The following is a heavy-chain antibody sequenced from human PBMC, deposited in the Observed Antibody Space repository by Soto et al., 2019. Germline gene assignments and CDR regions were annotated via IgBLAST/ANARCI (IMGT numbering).Heavy chain of an antibody. CDR3: ARDFRRGFSYGYIGYFDY. J-gene: IGHJ4*02. V-gene: IGHV4-59*01. CDR2: IHYSGGT. Sequence: PSVTMSVTCTVSGDSTSTYYWSWIRQTTGKGLEWIGHIHYSGGTNYNPSLKSRVTISVDTSKSHLSLKLSSVTPADTAVYYCARDFRRGFSYGYIGYFDYWVQGTLVTVSS. CDR1: GDSTSTYY. D-gene: IGHD5-18*01.